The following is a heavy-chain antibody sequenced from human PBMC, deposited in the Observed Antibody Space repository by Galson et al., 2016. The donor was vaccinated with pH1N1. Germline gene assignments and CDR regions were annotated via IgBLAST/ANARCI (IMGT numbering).Heavy chain of an antibody. CDR2: IDWDDDK. J-gene: IGHJ5*02. CDR1: GFSLSTSGMC. D-gene: IGHD4-17*01. CDR3: ARFNYGDYANWFDP. Sequence: PALVKPTQTLTLTCTFSGFSLSTSGMCVSWIRQPPGKALEWLALIDWDDDKYYSTSLKTRLTISKDTSKNQVVLTMTNMEPVDTATYYCARFNYGDYANWFDPWGQGTLVTVSS. V-gene: IGHV2-70*01.